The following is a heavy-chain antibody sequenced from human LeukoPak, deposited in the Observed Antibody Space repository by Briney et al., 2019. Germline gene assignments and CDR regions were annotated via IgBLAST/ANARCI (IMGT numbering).Heavy chain of an antibody. V-gene: IGHV4-38-2*02. J-gene: IGHJ5*02. D-gene: IGHD1-7*01. CDR1: GYSISSGYY. CDR3: ASDLTGSTHWFDP. CDR2: IYHSGST. Sequence: PSETLSLTCTVSGYSISSGYYWGWIRQPPGKGLEWIGSIYHSGSTYYNPSLKSRVTISVDTSKNQFFLKLSSVTAADTAVYYCASDLTGSTHWFDPWGQGTLVTVSS.